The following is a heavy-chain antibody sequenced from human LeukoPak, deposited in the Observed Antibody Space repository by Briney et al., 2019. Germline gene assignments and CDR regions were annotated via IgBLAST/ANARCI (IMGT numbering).Heavy chain of an antibody. CDR2: ISGSGGST. CDR3: AKITYYDILTGYLVAPYFDY. J-gene: IGHJ4*02. V-gene: IGHV3-23*01. Sequence: GGSLRLSCAASGFTFSSYAMSWVRQTPGKGLEWVSAISGSGGSTYYADSVKGRFTISRDNSKNTLYLQMNSLRAEDTAVYYCAKITYYDILTGYLVAPYFDYWGQGTLVTVSS. D-gene: IGHD3-9*01. CDR1: GFTFSSYA.